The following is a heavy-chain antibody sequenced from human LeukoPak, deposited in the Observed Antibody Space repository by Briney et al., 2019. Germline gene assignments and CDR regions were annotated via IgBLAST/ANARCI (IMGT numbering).Heavy chain of an antibody. CDR3: ATERSRYFDS. Sequence: GGSLRLSCAASGFTFSSFGMHWVRQAPGKGLEWVAFIPYDGSNKYYADSVKGRFTISRDNSKNTLYLQMNSLRPEDTAVYYCATERSRYFDSWGQGTLVTVSS. V-gene: IGHV3-30*02. CDR2: IPYDGSNK. J-gene: IGHJ4*02. D-gene: IGHD6-6*01. CDR1: GFTFSSFG.